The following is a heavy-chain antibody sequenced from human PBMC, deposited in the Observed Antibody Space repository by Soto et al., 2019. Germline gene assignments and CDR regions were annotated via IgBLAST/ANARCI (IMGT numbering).Heavy chain of an antibody. J-gene: IGHJ6*02. D-gene: IGHD6-19*01. Sequence: SETLSLTCAVYGGSFSGYYWSWIRQPPGKGLEWIGEINHSGSTNYNPSLKSRVTISVDTSKNQFSLKLSSVTAADTAVYYCARGQEGWLVLDYYYGMDVWGQGTTVTVSS. V-gene: IGHV4-34*01. CDR1: GGSFSGYY. CDR3: ARGQEGWLVLDYYYGMDV. CDR2: INHSGST.